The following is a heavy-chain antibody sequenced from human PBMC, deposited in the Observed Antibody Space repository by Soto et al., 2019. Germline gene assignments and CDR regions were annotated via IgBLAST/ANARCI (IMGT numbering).Heavy chain of an antibody. V-gene: IGHV3-30*18. D-gene: IGHD6-13*01. J-gene: IGHJ6*01. CDR1: RFTFSDYG. Sequence: RLSFAASRFTFSDYGIHWVRQALGKGLEWVALISYHVSNEHYADSVKGRFTISRDNSKKTLYLQMNSLRAEDTAVYYCAKDPGYSNTSSAGRLGMDVWGQGTKVTVSS. CDR2: ISYHVSNE. CDR3: AKDPGYSNTSSAGRLGMDV.